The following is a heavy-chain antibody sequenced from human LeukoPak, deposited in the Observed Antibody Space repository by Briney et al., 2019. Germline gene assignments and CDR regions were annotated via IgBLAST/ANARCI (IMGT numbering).Heavy chain of an antibody. Sequence: QPGRSLRLSCAASGFTFDDYGMHWVRQAPGKGLEWVAFIRYDGNNKHYADSVKGRFTISRDNSKNTLILQMNSLRPEDTAIYYCAKNDGNYCDPWGQGTLVTVSS. CDR3: AKNDGNYCDP. CDR2: IRYDGNNK. D-gene: IGHD1-26*01. CDR1: GFTFDDYG. V-gene: IGHV3-30*02. J-gene: IGHJ5*02.